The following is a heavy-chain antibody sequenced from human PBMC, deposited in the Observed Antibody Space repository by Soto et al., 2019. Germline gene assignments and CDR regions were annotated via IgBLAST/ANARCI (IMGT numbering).Heavy chain of an antibody. CDR3: AKDSHSNPHYYGMDV. Sequence: QVQLVESGGGVVQPGRSLRLSCAASGFTFSSYGMHWVRQAPGKGLEWVAVISYDGSNKYDADSVKGRFTISRDNSKNTLYLQMNSLRAEDTAVYYCAKDSHSNPHYYGMDVGGQGTTVTVSS. CDR2: ISYDGSNK. V-gene: IGHV3-30*18. D-gene: IGHD6-13*01. CDR1: GFTFSSYG. J-gene: IGHJ6*02.